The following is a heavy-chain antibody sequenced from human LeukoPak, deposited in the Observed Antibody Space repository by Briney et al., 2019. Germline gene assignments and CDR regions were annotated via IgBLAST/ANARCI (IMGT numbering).Heavy chain of an antibody. J-gene: IGHJ6*02. CDR2: ISSSSSYI. CDR1: GFTFSSYS. D-gene: IGHD2-15*01. Sequence: GGSLRLSCAASGFTFSSYSMNWVRQAPGKGLEWVSSISSSSSYIYYADSVKGRFTISRDNAKNSLYLQMNSLRAEDTAVYYWARACGGSCYYVGVNYYGMDVWGQGTTVTVSS. V-gene: IGHV3-21*01. CDR3: ARACGGSCYYVGVNYYGMDV.